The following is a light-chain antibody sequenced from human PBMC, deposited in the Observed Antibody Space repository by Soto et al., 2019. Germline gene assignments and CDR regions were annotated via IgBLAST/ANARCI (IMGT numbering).Light chain of an antibody. V-gene: IGKV3-20*01. J-gene: IGKJ2*01. CDR3: QQYGTSPPLYT. Sequence: EIVLTQSPGTLSLSPGERATLSCRASQSVDSSYTAWYHQKPGQAPRLLIYGASNRATGIPDRFSGTGSGTDFTLTISRLEPEDFAVYYCQQYGTSPPLYTFGQGTKLEI. CDR1: QSVDSSY. CDR2: GAS.